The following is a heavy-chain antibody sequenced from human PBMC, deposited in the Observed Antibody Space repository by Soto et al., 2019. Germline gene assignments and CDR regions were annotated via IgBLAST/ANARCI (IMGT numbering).Heavy chain of an antibody. D-gene: IGHD5-18*01. CDR1: GGTFSSYA. J-gene: IGHJ5*02. CDR3: ARDPALASVNWFDP. V-gene: IGHV1-69*13. Sequence: SVKVSCKASGGTFSSYAITWVRQAPGQGLEWMGGIIPIFGTANYAQKFQGRVTITADEPTSTAYMELSSLRSEDTAVYYCARDPALASVNWFDPWGQGTLVTVSS. CDR2: IIPIFGTA.